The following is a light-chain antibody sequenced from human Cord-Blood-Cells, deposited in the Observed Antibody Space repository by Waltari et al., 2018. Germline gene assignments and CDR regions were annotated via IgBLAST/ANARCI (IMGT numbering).Light chain of an antibody. CDR3: QQRSNWPPRLT. CDR2: DAS. CDR1: QSVSSY. Sequence: EIVLTQSPATLPLSPGEGATLSCRASQSVSSYLAWYQQKPGQAPRLLIYDASNRATGIPARFSGSGSGTDFTLTISSLEPEDFAVYYCQQRSNWPPRLTFGGGTKVEIK. J-gene: IGKJ4*01. V-gene: IGKV3-11*01.